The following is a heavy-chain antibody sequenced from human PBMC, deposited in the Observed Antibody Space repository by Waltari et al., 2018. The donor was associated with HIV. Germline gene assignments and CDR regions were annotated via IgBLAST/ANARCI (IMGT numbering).Heavy chain of an antibody. V-gene: IGHV3-49*05. J-gene: IGHJ6*02. CDR3: SRPSGPLHSYGMDV. CDR1: GFTFGDYG. CDR2: ITSEAYGGTA. D-gene: IGHD1-26*01. Sequence: EVYLMESGGGLVKPGRSLRLSCRGSGFTFGDYGLSWFRQAPGKGLEWVGFITSEAYGGTAEYAASVTGRFTISREDSKSTAYMQMNRLESEDTGVYFCSRPSGPLHSYGMDVWGQGTTVIVSS.